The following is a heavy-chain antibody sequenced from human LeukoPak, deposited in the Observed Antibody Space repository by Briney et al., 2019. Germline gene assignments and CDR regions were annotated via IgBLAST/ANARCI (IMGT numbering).Heavy chain of an antibody. CDR3: ARGFLPPKAAAVSSDNDAFDI. Sequence: PGGSLRLSCAASGFTFSSYSMNWARQAPGKGLEWVSYISSSSSTIYYADSVKGRFTISRDNAKNSLYLQMNSLRAEDTAVYYCARGFLPPKAAAVSSDNDAFDIWGQGTMVTVSS. D-gene: IGHD6-13*01. CDR2: ISSSSSTI. V-gene: IGHV3-48*01. J-gene: IGHJ3*02. CDR1: GFTFSSYS.